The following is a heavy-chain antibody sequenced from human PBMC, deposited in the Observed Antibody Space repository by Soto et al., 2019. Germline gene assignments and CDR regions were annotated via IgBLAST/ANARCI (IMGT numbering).Heavy chain of an antibody. CDR3: ARDSRRRVGATPYYFDY. V-gene: IGHV4-31*03. D-gene: IGHD1-26*01. Sequence: SETLSLTCTVSGGSISSGDYYWSWIRQHPGKGLEWIGYIYYSGSTYYNPSLKSRVTISVDTPKNQFSLSLSSVTTADTAVYYCARDSRRRVGATPYYFDYWGQGTLVTVSS. CDR2: IYYSGST. J-gene: IGHJ4*02. CDR1: GGSISSGDYY.